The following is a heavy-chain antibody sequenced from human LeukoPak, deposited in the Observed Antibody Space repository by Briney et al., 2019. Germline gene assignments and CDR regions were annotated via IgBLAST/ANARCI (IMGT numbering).Heavy chain of an antibody. D-gene: IGHD3-10*01. CDR1: GYTFTGYY. CDR3: ARDYYGSGSYYGHMDV. Sequence: ASVKVSCKASGYTFTGYYMHWVRQAPGQGLEWMGWINPNSGGTNYAQKFQGRVTMTRDTSISTAYMELSRLRSDDTAVYYCARDYYGSGSYYGHMDVWGKGTTVTVFS. V-gene: IGHV1-2*02. CDR2: INPNSGGT. J-gene: IGHJ6*03.